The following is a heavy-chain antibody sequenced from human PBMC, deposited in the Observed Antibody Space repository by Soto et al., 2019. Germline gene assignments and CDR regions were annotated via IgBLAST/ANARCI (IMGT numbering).Heavy chain of an antibody. CDR2: IGVSGGGT. CDR1: GFTFSIYA. CDR3: AKDAPGSGWLSDY. D-gene: IGHD3-22*01. V-gene: IGHV3-23*01. J-gene: IGHJ4*02. Sequence: GGSLRLSCAASGFTFSIYAMSWVRQAPGKGLEWVSTIGVSGGGTSYADFVRGRFTIFRDNSRNTLYLQMNSLRAEDTALYYCAKDAPGSGWLSDYWGRGTLVTVSS.